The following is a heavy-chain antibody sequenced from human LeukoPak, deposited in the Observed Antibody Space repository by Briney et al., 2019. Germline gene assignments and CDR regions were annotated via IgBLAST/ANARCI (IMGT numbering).Heavy chain of an antibody. D-gene: IGHD6-13*01. V-gene: IGHV1-2*02. CDR2: INPNSGGT. CDR3: ARAYSSSWYVYYYYYMDV. Sequence: ASVKVSCKASGYTFTSYDINWVRQATGQGLEWMGWINPNSGGTNYAQKFQGRVTMTRDTSISTAYMELSRLRSDDTAVYYCARAYSSSWYVYYYYYMDVWGKGTTVTVSS. CDR1: GYTFTSYD. J-gene: IGHJ6*03.